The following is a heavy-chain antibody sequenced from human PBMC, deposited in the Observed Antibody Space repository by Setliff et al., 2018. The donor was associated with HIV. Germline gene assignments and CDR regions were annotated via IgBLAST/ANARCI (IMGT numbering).Heavy chain of an antibody. V-gene: IGHV4-34*01. CDR2: IDHEGTP. CDR1: GGSFSNYY. D-gene: IGHD3-16*02. Sequence: PSETLSLTCAVFGGSFSNYYWSWVRQPPGKGLEFIAEIDHEGTPNYNPSLKSRATITVDTSKNHLSLNLTSMTAADTGVYFCTLTHVGAQTHVGIPMIDNFWGQGTLVTVSS. J-gene: IGHJ4*02. CDR3: TLTHVGAQTHVGIPMIDNF.